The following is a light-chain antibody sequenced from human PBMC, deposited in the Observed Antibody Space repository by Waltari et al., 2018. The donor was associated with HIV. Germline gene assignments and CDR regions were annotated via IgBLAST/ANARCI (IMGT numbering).Light chain of an antibody. CDR1: SSDVGSYNI. Sequence: QSALTQPASASGSPGQSITISCTGTSSDVGSYNIVSWYQQHPGKAPKLMVYEVSKRPSGVSNLFSGSRAGNTSSMTNSGLQDEDEADYYCCSYAGTNWVFGGGTKLTVL. J-gene: IGLJ3*02. CDR2: EVS. CDR3: CSYAGTNWV. V-gene: IGLV2-23*02.